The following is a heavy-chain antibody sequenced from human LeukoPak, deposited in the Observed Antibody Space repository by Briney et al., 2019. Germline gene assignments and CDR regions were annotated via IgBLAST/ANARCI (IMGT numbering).Heavy chain of an antibody. V-gene: IGHV3-73*01. CDR2: IRSKANGYAT. CDR3: ASGGGVLAAFDI. D-gene: IGHD2-8*01. Sequence: GRSLTLSWGAAGLIVSASSMHWVRQAPGKGRGWVGRIRSKANGYATHFAGSVDGRFTVSRDDSKNTIYLHMNSLKTEDTGVYYCASGGGVLAAFDIWGQGTMVLVSS. CDR1: GLIVSASS. J-gene: IGHJ3*02.